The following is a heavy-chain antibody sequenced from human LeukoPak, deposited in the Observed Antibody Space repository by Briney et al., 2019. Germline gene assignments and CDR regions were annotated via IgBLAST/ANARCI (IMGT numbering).Heavy chain of an antibody. Sequence: GGSLRLSCAASGFTFSSYSMNWVRQAPGKGLEWVSYISSSSSTIYYADSVKGRFTISRDNAKNSLYLQMNSLRAEDTAVYYCAREVGPDDILTGSVDYWGQGTLVTVSS. CDR3: AREVGPDDILTGSVDY. V-gene: IGHV3-48*01. D-gene: IGHD3-9*01. J-gene: IGHJ4*02. CDR2: ISSSSSTI. CDR1: GFTFSSYS.